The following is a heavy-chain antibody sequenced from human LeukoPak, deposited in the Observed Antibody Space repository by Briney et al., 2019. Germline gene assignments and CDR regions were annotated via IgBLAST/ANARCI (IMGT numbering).Heavy chain of an antibody. V-gene: IGHV1-46*01. D-gene: IGHD6-13*01. CDR2: INPSGGST. CDR1: GYTFTSYY. Sequence: ASVKVSCKASGYTFTSYYMHWVRQAPGQGLEWMGIINPSGGSTSYAQKFQGRVTMTRDTSTSTVYMELSSLRSEDTAVYYCARGDSAAADTYYYYYMDVWGKGTTVTVSS. J-gene: IGHJ6*03. CDR3: ARGDSAAADTYYYYYMDV.